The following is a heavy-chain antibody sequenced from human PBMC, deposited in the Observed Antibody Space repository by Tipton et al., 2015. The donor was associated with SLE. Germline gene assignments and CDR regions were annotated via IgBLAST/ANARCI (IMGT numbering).Heavy chain of an antibody. CDR2: ISYDGSNK. CDR1: GFTFSSYA. D-gene: IGHD6-6*01. Sequence: SLRLSCAAFGFTFSSYAMHWVRQAPGKGLEWVAVISYDGSNKYYADSVKGRFTISRDNSKNTLYLQMNSLRAEDTAVYYCARGLAAREDYWGQGTLVTASS. J-gene: IGHJ4*02. V-gene: IGHV3-30-3*01. CDR3: ARGLAAREDY.